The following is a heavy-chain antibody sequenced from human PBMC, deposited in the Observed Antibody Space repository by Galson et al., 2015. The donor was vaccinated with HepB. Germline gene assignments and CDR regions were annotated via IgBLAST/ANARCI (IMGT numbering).Heavy chain of an antibody. CDR2: VSGRGDST. J-gene: IGHJ3*02. Sequence: SLRLSCAASGFTFSGFAMSWVRQAPGKGLEWVSGVSGRGDSTHYAESARGRFTISRDNSRNRLYLQMNSLGAEDTAVYYCAKDPHTSGWYRSAFDIWGQGTMVTVSS. D-gene: IGHD6-19*01. V-gene: IGHV3-23*01. CDR3: AKDPHTSGWYRSAFDI. CDR1: GFTFSGFA.